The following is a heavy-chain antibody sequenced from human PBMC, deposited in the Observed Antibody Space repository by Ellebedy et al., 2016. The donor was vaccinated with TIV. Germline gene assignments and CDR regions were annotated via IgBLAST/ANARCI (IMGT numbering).Heavy chain of an antibody. V-gene: IGHV3-30-3*01. CDR2: LSYDGGSK. D-gene: IGHD4-11*01. J-gene: IGHJ4*02. CDR3: ARGGMVMTTVTTRAVDW. CDR1: GFTFSAYA. Sequence: PGGSLRLSCAASGFTFSAYAMHWVRQAPGKGLDWLAILSYDGGSKYYADAVKGRFTISRDNSNNTLYLQMNSLRPEETAVYYCARGGMVMTTVTTRAVDWWGQGTLVTVSS.